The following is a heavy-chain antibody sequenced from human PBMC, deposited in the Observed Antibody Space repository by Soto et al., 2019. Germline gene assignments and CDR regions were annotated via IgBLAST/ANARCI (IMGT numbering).Heavy chain of an antibody. CDR1: GDTFTSYD. CDR3: PNVDRCYYDLGSGYTRLDY. Sequence: SVKVSCKACGDTFTSYDINWVGQGTGQGGELMGWMNPNSGNPGYAQKFQGRVTMTRNTSIRTDSKELNNLRSRARAVTCCPNVDRCYYDLGSGYTRLDYWDQETLVTVSS. CDR2: MNPNSGNP. V-gene: IGHV1-8*01. J-gene: IGHJ4*02. D-gene: IGHD3-3*01.